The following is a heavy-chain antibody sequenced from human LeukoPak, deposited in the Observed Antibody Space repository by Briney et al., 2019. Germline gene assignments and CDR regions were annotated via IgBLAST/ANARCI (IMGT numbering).Heavy chain of an antibody. CDR2: IIPNLGIA. J-gene: IGHJ4*02. V-gene: IGHV1-69*04. D-gene: IGHD3-22*01. Sequence: SVKVSCKASGGTFSNYVISWVRQAPGQGLEWMGRIIPNLGIANYAQKFQGRVTIIADRSTSTAYMELSSLRSEDTAVYYCASPGISYGDYDSSGYYQYYFDYWGQGTLVTVSS. CDR3: ASPGISYGDYDSSGYYQYYFDY. CDR1: GGTFSNYV.